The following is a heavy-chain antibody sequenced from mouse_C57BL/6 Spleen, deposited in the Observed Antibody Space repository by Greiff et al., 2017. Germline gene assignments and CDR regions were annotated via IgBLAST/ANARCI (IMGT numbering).Heavy chain of an antibody. CDR2: ISYDGSN. CDR1: GYSFTSGYY. CDR3: TRGYYGSSPWFAY. J-gene: IGHJ3*01. Sequence: EESGPGLVKPSQSLSLTCSVTGYSFTSGYYWNWIRQFPGNKLEWLGYISYDGSNNYNPSLKNRISITRDTSKNQFFLKLNSVTTEDTATYYCTRGYYGSSPWFAYWGQGTLVTVSA. D-gene: IGHD1-1*01. V-gene: IGHV3-6*01.